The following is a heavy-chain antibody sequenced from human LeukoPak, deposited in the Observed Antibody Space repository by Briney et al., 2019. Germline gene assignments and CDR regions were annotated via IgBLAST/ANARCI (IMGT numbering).Heavy chain of an antibody. V-gene: IGHV3-30-3*01. CDR3: ARDYRGVPAFDI. D-gene: IGHD2-2*01. CDR2: ISYDGSNK. J-gene: IGHJ3*02. CDR1: GFTFSSYA. Sequence: GGSLRLSCAASGFTFSSYAMHWVRQAPGKGLEWVAVISYDGSNKYYADSVKGRFTISRDNSKNTLYLQMNSLRAEDTAVYYCARDYRGVPAFDIWGQGTMVTVSS.